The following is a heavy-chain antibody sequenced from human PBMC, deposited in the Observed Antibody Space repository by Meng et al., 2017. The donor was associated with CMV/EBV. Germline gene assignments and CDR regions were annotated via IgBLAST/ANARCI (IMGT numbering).Heavy chain of an antibody. Sequence: GGSLRLSCAASGFTFSSYSMNWVRQAPGKGLEWVSYISSSSSTIYYADSVKGRFTISRDNAKNSLYLQMNSLRAEDTAVYYCAKDRSSGYYYFDYWGQGTLVTVSS. CDR1: GFTFSSYS. D-gene: IGHD6-19*01. CDR2: ISSSSSTI. J-gene: IGHJ4*02. CDR3: AKDRSSGYYYFDY. V-gene: IGHV3-48*04.